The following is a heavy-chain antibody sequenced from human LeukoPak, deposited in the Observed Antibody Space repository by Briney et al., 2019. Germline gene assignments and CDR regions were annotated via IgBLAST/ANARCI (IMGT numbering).Heavy chain of an antibody. V-gene: IGHV1-69*01. CDR2: IIPIFGAA. CDR3: ARDLVVPFDY. D-gene: IGHD3-22*01. Sequence: ASVKVSCKASGGTFSSYAISWVRQAPGQGLEWMGGIIPIFGAANYAQKFQGRVTITADESTSTAYMELSSLRSEDTAVYYCARDLVVPFDYWGQGTLVTVSS. CDR1: GGTFSSYA. J-gene: IGHJ4*02.